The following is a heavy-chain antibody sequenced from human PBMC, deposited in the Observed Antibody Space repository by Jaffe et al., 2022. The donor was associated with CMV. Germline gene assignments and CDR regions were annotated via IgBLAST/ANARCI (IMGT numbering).Heavy chain of an antibody. Sequence: QVQLVQSGAEVKKPGASVKVSCKASGYTFTSYTMHWVRQAPGQRLEWMGWINAGNGNTYYSKKFQGRVTITRDTSASTAYMELSSLRSEDTAVYYCARGSGYFDYWGQGTLVTVSS. CDR3: ARGSGYFDY. D-gene: IGHD1-26*01. V-gene: IGHV1-3*01. CDR2: INAGNGNT. CDR1: GYTFTSYT. J-gene: IGHJ4*02.